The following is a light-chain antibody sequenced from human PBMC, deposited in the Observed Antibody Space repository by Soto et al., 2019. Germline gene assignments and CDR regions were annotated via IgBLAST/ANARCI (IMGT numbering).Light chain of an antibody. CDR3: QQSYTTPRIT. Sequence: DIQMTQSPSSLSASVGDSVPITCRASQSISSYLNWYQQKPGKAPKLLIYAASSLQSGVPSRFSGSGSGTDFTLTISSLQPEDFATYYCQQSYTTPRITFGQGTRLEIK. V-gene: IGKV1-39*01. CDR1: QSISSY. J-gene: IGKJ5*01. CDR2: AAS.